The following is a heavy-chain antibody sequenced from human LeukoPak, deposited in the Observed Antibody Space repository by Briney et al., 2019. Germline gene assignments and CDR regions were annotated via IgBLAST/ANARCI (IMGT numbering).Heavy chain of an antibody. CDR1: GYTFTGYY. J-gene: IGHJ3*02. Sequence: EASVKVSCKASGYTFTGYYTHWVRQAPGQGLEWMGWINPNSGGTNYAQKFQGRVTMTRDTSISTAYMELSRLRSDDTAVYYCASRYCSSTSCYTNDAFDIWGQGTMVTVSS. CDR2: INPNSGGT. V-gene: IGHV1-2*02. D-gene: IGHD2-2*02. CDR3: ASRYCSSTSCYTNDAFDI.